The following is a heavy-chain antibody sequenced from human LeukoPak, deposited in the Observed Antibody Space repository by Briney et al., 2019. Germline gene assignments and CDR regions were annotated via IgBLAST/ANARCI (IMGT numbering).Heavy chain of an antibody. CDR2: IYYSGST. CDR1: GGSISSYY. V-gene: IGHV4-59*08. CDR3: ERLGSSSGYYYYYMDV. D-gene: IGHD6-6*01. Sequence: SETLSLTCTVSGGSISSYYWSWIRQPPGKGLGWIGYIYYSGSTNYNPSLKSRVTISVDTSKNQFSLKLSSVTAADTAVYYCERLGSSSGYYYYYMDVWGKGTTVTVSS. J-gene: IGHJ6*03.